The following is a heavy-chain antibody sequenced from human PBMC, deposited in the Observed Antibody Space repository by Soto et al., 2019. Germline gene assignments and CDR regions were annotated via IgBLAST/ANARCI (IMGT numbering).Heavy chain of an antibody. D-gene: IGHD2-21*02. V-gene: IGHV3-7*01. J-gene: IGHJ4*02. CDR1: GFTFANYW. Sequence: EVQLVESGGGLVQPGGSLTLSCAASGFTFANYWMGWVRQAPGKGLEWLADINQDGSQKYYVDSVKGPFTISRDNAQNSLYLQMNSLGAVDTAVYFCVRDGGYYSVEYCGQGTLVTVSS. CDR3: VRDGGYYSVEY. CDR2: INQDGSQK.